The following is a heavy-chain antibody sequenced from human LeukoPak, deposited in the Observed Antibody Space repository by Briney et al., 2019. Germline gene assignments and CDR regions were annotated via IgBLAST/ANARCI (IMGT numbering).Heavy chain of an antibody. J-gene: IGHJ4*02. V-gene: IGHV1-3*03. Sequence: GASVKVSCKASGYTFTSYAINWVRQAPGQRLEWMGWINAVNGNTKYSQEFQDRVTISRDTSASTAYMELSSLRSEDTAVYYCARGPMVDYASYWGQGTLVTVSS. CDR1: GYTFTSYA. CDR3: ARGPMVDYASY. CDR2: INAVNGNT. D-gene: IGHD4-17*01.